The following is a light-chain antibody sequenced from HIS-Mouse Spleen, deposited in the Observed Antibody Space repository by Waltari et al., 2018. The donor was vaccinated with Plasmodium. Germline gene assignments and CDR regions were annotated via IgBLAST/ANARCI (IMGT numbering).Light chain of an antibody. Sequence: EIVMTPSPATLSVSPGERATLSCRASQSVSSNLPWYQQKPGQAPRLLIYGASTRATGIPARFSGSGSGTEFTLTISSMQSEDFAVYYCQQYNNWPRGTFGQGTKVEIK. CDR2: GAS. CDR3: QQYNNWPRGT. CDR1: QSVSSN. V-gene: IGKV3-15*01. J-gene: IGKJ1*01.